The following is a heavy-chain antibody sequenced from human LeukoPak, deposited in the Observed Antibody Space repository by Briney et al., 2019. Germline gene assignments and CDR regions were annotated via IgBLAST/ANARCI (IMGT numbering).Heavy chain of an antibody. Sequence: PGGSLRLSCAASGFTFSSYEMQWVRQAPGKGLEWVPYISSSGSTIYYADSVKGRFTISRDNAKNSLYLQMNSLRAEDTAVYYCARGPLYYYDSSGYAFDYWGQGTLVTVSS. J-gene: IGHJ4*02. D-gene: IGHD3-22*01. CDR3: ARGPLYYYDSSGYAFDY. CDR1: GFTFSSYE. V-gene: IGHV3-48*03. CDR2: ISSSGSTI.